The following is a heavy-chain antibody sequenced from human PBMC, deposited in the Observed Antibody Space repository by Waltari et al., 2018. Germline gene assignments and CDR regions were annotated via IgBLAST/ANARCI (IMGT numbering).Heavy chain of an antibody. D-gene: IGHD6-13*01. CDR1: GTSVTTTNYF. CDR2: IYFTGGT. J-gene: IGHJ4*02. Sequence: QLHLQLSGPGLVKPSETLSLTCAVSGTSVTTTNYFWGWIRQPPGKGLGWIGRIYFTGGTCDDPALKSRVTRSIDTSRNQFSLNLRSVTAADTAVYYCARGMWQQLAHFDSWGQGTLVTVSS. V-gene: IGHV4-39*01. CDR3: ARGMWQQLAHFDS.